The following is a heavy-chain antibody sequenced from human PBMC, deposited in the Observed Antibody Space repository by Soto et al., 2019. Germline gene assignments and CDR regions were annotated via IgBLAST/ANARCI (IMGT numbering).Heavy chain of an antibody. Sequence: QVQLVQSGAEVKKPGASVKVSCKASGYTFINYYMHWVRQAPGHGLEWMAIINPTGGSTNYVQKFQGRLTLTMDTSTSTVYMELSSLTSEDTAMYYCARHLAAGDVWGQGTLVTVSS. V-gene: IGHV1-46*01. CDR2: INPTGGST. CDR1: GYTFINYY. J-gene: IGHJ4*02. D-gene: IGHD2-8*02. CDR3: ARHLAAGDV.